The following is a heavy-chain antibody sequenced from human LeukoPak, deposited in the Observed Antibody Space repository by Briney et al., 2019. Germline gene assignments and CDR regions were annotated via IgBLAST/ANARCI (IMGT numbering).Heavy chain of an antibody. CDR3: AKDRETTMWGLFHY. CDR2: ISGGGGIT. D-gene: IGHD3-10*02. V-gene: IGHV3-23*01. Sequence: PGGSLRLSCAASGFTFSSYAMSWVRQAPGKGLEWVSVISGGGGITKYADSVKGRFTISRDISKNTLYLQMNSLRAEDTALYYCAKDRETTMWGLFHYWGQGTLVTVSS. J-gene: IGHJ4*02. CDR1: GFTFSSYA.